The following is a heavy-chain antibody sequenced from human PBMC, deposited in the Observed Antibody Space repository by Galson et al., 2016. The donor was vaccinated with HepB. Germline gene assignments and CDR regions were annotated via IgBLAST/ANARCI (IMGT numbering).Heavy chain of an antibody. J-gene: IGHJ4*02. CDR2: TSSDGSNK. D-gene: IGHD1-1*01. Sequence: SLRLSCAASGLIFSNHAMHWVRQAPGQGLEWVAVTSSDGSNKYYADSVKGRFAISRDNSKNTLYLQMNSLRPEDTAVYYCAKGGTGIAGPVDHWGQGTLVTVSS. CDR3: AKGGTGIAGPVDH. V-gene: IGHV3-30*18. CDR1: GLIFSNHA.